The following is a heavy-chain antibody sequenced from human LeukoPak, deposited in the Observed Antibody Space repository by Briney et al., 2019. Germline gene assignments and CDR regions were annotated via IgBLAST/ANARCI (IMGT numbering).Heavy chain of an antibody. D-gene: IGHD6-13*01. CDR3: AKDGGIAAAGYYFDY. Sequence: GGSLRLSCAASGFTFSSYAMSWVRQAPGKGLEWVSAISGSGGSTYSADSVKGRFTISRDNSKDTLYLQMNSLRAEDTAVYYCAKDGGIAAAGYYFDYWGQGTLVTVSS. CDR2: ISGSGGST. J-gene: IGHJ4*02. CDR1: GFTFSSYA. V-gene: IGHV3-23*01.